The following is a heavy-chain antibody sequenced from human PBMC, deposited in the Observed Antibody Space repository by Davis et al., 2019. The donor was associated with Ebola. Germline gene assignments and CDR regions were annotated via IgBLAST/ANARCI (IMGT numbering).Heavy chain of an antibody. CDR3: AKDRMTTVTTGAWAHIYYYYYGMDV. CDR1: GFSFSSTW. D-gene: IGHD4-17*01. J-gene: IGHJ6*02. CDR2: INSDGSST. Sequence: HTGGSLRLSCAASGFSFSSTWMHWVRQVPGKGLVWVSRINSDGSSTSYADSVKGRFTISRDNAKNTLYLQMNSLRAEDTAVYYCAKDRMTTVTTGAWAHIYYYYYGMDVWGQGTTVTVSS. V-gene: IGHV3-74*01.